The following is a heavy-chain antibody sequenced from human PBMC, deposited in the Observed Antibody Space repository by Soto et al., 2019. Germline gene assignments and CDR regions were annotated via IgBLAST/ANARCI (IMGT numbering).Heavy chain of an antibody. D-gene: IGHD4-4*01. CDR2: ISSSGSTI. J-gene: IGHJ6*02. V-gene: IGHV3-48*03. Sequence: EVQLVESGGGLVQPRGSLRLSCAASGFTFSSYEMNWVRQAPGKGLEWVSYISSSGSTIYYADSVKGRFTISRDNAKNSLYLQMNSLRAEDTAVYYCAGEFTVTTFEKYYYYGMDVWGQGTTVTVSS. CDR1: GFTFSSYE. CDR3: AGEFTVTTFEKYYYYGMDV.